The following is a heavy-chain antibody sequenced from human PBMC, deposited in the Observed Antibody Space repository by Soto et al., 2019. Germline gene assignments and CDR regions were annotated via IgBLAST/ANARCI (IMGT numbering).Heavy chain of an antibody. CDR1: GGSFSGYN. Sequence: QVQLQQWGAGLLKPSETLSLTCAVFGGSFSGYNWSWIRQPPGKGLEWIGKINHSGGTNYNPSLQSRATISVDTSENQYSLKLSSVTGADTDVYYCTRGISGGVTAPDSWGQGTLVTVSS. CDR2: INHSGGT. D-gene: IGHD3-16*01. CDR3: TRGISGGVTAPDS. V-gene: IGHV4-34*01. J-gene: IGHJ4*02.